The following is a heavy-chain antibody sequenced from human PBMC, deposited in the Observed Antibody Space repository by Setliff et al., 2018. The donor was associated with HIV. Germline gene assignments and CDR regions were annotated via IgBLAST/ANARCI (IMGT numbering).Heavy chain of an antibody. Sequence: GGSLRLSCAASGFSFSSYWMSWVRQAPGKGLEWVANIKQDGSEKYYVDSVKGRFTVSRDNSRNTLYLQMSSLRAEDTAIYYCAKAPNAMSTGPEYWGQGTLVTVSS. J-gene: IGHJ4*02. CDR3: AKAPNAMSTGPEY. CDR1: GFSFSSYW. CDR2: IKQDGSEK. V-gene: IGHV3-7*03.